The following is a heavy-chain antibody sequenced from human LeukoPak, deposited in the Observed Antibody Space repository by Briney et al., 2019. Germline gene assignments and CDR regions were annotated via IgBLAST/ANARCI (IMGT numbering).Heavy chain of an antibody. CDR3: VSRPYNRRNTYHGVFDY. V-gene: IGHV4-39*07. J-gene: IGHJ4*02. Sequence: PSETLSLTCTVSGGSISSSSYYWGWIRQPPGKGLEWIGSIYYSGSTYYNPSLKSRVTISVDTSKNQFSLKLSSVTAADTAMYYCVSRPYNRRNTYHGVFDYWGQGALVTVSS. CDR1: GGSISSSSYY. CDR2: IYYSGST. D-gene: IGHD1-1*01.